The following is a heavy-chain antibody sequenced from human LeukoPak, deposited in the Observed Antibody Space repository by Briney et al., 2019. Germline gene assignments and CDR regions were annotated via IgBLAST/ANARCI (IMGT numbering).Heavy chain of an antibody. Sequence: GGSLRLSCAASGFTFSAYAMSWVRQAPEKGLEWVSAISKDGSTTYHTDSVRGRFTISRDNSENTLYLQMNSLRAEDTAVYYCAKGYPPTGTGGNYWGQGTLVTVSS. CDR1: GFTFSAYA. CDR2: ISKDGSTT. V-gene: IGHV3-23*01. J-gene: IGHJ4*02. D-gene: IGHD1-1*01. CDR3: AKGYPPTGTGGNY.